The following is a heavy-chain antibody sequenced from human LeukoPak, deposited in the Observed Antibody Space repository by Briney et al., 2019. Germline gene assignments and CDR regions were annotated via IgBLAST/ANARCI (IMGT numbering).Heavy chain of an antibody. CDR3: ARRTPKYYYDSSGYYDYFDY. J-gene: IGHJ4*02. CDR1: GYTFTSYG. V-gene: IGHV1-69*06. CDR2: IIPIFGTA. Sequence: GASVKVSCKASGYTFTSYGISWVRQAPGQGLEWMGGIIPIFGTANYAQKFQGRVTITADKSTSTAYMELSSLRSEDTAVYYCARRTPKYYYDSSGYYDYFDYWGQGTLVTVSS. D-gene: IGHD3-22*01.